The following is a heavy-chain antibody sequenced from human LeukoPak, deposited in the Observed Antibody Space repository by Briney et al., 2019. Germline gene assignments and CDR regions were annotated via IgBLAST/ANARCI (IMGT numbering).Heavy chain of an antibody. Sequence: SETLSLTCTVSGGSISSSSYYWGWIRQPPGKGLEWIGSIYYSGSTYYNPSLKSRVTISVDTSKNQFSLKLSSVTAADTAVYYCARGITGTTFFDPWGQGTLVTVSS. J-gene: IGHJ5*02. CDR3: ARGITGTTFFDP. CDR2: IYYSGST. D-gene: IGHD1-7*01. CDR1: GGSISSSSYY. V-gene: IGHV4-39*07.